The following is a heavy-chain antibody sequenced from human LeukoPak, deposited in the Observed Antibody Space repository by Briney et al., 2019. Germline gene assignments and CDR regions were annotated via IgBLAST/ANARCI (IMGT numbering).Heavy chain of an antibody. J-gene: IGHJ4*02. CDR2: ISWNSGSI. CDR3: AKGGEYSLYYFDY. Sequence: GGSLRLSCAASGFTFSSYAMSWVRQAPGKGLEWVSGISWNSGSIGYADSVKGRFTISRDNAKNSLYLQMNSLRAEDTALYYCAKGGEYSLYYFDYWGQGTLVTVSS. CDR1: GFTFSSYA. V-gene: IGHV3-9*01. D-gene: IGHD2-21*01.